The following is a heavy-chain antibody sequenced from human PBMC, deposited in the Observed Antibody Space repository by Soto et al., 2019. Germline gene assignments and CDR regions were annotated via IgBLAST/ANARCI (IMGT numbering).Heavy chain of an antibody. CDR2: IYYSGST. D-gene: IGHD2-2*01. V-gene: IGHV4-31*03. CDR3: ATAVLVPAAMLGAFDI. J-gene: IGHJ3*02. Sequence: QVQLQESGPGLVKPSQTLSLTCTVSGGSISSGGYYWSWIRQHPGKGLEWIGYIYYSGSTYYNPSLKSRVTISVDTSKNQFSLKLSSVTAADTAVYYCATAVLVPAAMLGAFDIWGQGTMVTVSS. CDR1: GGSISSGGYY.